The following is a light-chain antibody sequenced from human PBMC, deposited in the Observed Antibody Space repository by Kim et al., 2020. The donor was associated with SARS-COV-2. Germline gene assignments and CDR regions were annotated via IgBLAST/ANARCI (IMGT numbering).Light chain of an antibody. CDR1: QSISTW. CDR2: DAS. CDR3: QQYDRTFPGT. Sequence: SVGDRVTITCRASQSISTWLAWYQQKPGKAPKVLIYDASSLQSGVPSRFSGSGFGTEFTLTISSLQPDDFATYYCQQYDRTFPGTFGRGTKVDIK. V-gene: IGKV1-5*01. J-gene: IGKJ1*01.